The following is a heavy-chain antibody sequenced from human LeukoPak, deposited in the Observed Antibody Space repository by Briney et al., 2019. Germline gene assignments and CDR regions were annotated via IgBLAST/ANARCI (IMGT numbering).Heavy chain of an antibody. CDR1: GGSISSYC. CDR2: IYYSGST. Sequence: PSETRSLTWTVSGGSISSYCWSWIRQPPGKGLEWIGYIYYSGSTNYNPSLKSRVTISVDPPKNQFSLQLSSVTAADTAVYYCARARYYYDSRGYYHRGSYWYVHLGGRGTLVTVSS. D-gene: IGHD3-22*01. CDR3: ARARYYYDSRGYYHRGSYWYVHL. J-gene: IGHJ2*01. V-gene: IGHV4-59*08.